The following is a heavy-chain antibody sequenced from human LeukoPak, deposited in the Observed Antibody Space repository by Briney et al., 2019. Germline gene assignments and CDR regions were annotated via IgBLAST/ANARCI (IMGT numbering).Heavy chain of an antibody. CDR2: ISYSGST. CDR1: GGSISSYY. V-gene: IGHV4-59*08. CDR3: ARRRERRRTDRFDYFDY. Sequence: SETLSLTCTVSGGSISSYYWSWIRQPPGKGLEWIGYISYSGSTNYNPSLKSRITISLDTSKNQFSLKLSSVTAADTAVYYCARRRERRRTDRFDYFDYWGQGALVAVSS. D-gene: IGHD1-26*01. J-gene: IGHJ4*02.